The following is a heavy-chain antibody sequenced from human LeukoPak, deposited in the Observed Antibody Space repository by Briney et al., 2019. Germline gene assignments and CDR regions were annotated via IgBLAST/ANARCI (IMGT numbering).Heavy chain of an antibody. D-gene: IGHD6-19*01. CDR3: ARLASSGWSHCDY. J-gene: IGHJ4*02. V-gene: IGHV4-59*08. CDR1: GGSISGYY. Sequence: PSETLSLTCTVSGGSISGYYWSWIRQPPGKGPEWIGYIYYSGSTNYNPSLKSRVTISLHTSKNQFSLNVNCRSAGDTPLYYCARLASSGWSHCDYWGQGTLVTVSS. CDR2: IYYSGST.